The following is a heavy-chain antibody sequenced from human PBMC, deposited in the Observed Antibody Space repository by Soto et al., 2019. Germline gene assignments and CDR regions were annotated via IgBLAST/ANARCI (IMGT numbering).Heavy chain of an antibody. CDR1: GGTFSSYS. Sequence: SVNVSCKASGGTFSSYSISWVRQAPGQGLEWMGGIIPIFGTANYAQKFQGRVTITADESTSTAYMELSSLRSEDTAVYYCARDKASSGWYGFDYWGQGTLVTVSS. CDR2: IIPIFGTA. CDR3: ARDKASSGWYGFDY. D-gene: IGHD6-19*01. J-gene: IGHJ4*02. V-gene: IGHV1-69*13.